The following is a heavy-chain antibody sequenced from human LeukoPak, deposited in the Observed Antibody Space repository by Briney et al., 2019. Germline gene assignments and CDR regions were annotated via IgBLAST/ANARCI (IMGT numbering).Heavy chain of an antibody. CDR1: GGSFSGHY. CDR2: INHSGSV. D-gene: IGHD1-26*01. CDR3: AFTAGCYYLDS. V-gene: IGHV4-34*01. Sequence: PSETLSLTCVVYGGSFSGHYWSWIRQPPGKGLEWIGEINHSGSVNYNPSLKSRVTVSVDTSKNQFSLKLNSVTAADTAVYYCAFTAGCYYLDSWGQGTLVTVSS. J-gene: IGHJ4*02.